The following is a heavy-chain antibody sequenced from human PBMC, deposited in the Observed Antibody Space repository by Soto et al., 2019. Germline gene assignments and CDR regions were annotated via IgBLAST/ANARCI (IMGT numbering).Heavy chain of an antibody. J-gene: IGHJ5*02. D-gene: IGHD3-9*01. CDR1: GASISGSPYY. CDR2: VDCGGIT. Sequence: LQESGPGLLKPSETLSLTCSVSGASISGSPYYWGWLRQPAGKGLAWIAGVDCGGITFYNLSLKSRLRISVVSSRTQFSLRLRYVTAADTALDFCVRHRVSDMLSGSFDPWGQGILVSVSS. V-gene: IGHV4-39*01. CDR3: VRHRVSDMLSGSFDP.